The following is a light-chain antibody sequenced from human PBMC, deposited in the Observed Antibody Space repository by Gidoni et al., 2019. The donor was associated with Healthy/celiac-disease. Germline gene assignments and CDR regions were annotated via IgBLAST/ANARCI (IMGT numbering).Light chain of an antibody. V-gene: IGLV1-40*01. J-gene: IGLJ3*02. CDR2: GNS. CDR1: ISNIGAGYD. Sequence: VLTQPPSVSGAPGQRVTISCTGSISNIGAGYDVHWYQQLPGTAPKLLIYGNSNRPSGVPDRFSGSKSGTSASLAITGLQAEDEADYYCQSYDSSLSGPWVFGGGTKLTVL. CDR3: QSYDSSLSGPWV.